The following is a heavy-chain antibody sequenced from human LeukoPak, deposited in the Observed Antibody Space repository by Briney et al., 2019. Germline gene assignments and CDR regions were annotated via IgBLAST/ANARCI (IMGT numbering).Heavy chain of an antibody. J-gene: IGHJ4*02. Sequence: GGSLRLSCAASEFTFSSYSMNWVRQAPGKGLEWVSSISSSSNIYYADSVKGRFAVSRDNAKNELYLQMNSLRAEDTAVYYCARGAGYCTSSSCHLWSDYWGQGTLVTVSS. V-gene: IGHV3-21*01. D-gene: IGHD2-2*01. CDR2: ISSSSNI. CDR1: EFTFSSYS. CDR3: ARGAGYCTSSSCHLWSDY.